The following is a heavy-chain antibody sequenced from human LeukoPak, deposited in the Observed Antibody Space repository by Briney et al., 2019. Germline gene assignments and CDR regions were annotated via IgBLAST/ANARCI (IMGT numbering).Heavy chain of an antibody. CDR1: GFSFRNYA. CDR2: ISGTGGST. V-gene: IGHV3-23*01. Sequence: GGSLRLSCEASGFSFRNYAMNWVRQAPGKGLEWVASISGTGGSTFYADFAKGRFIISRDNSKDTLSLQLNSLTGTDTAVYFCAKGSVAIPQFFKSRGRGILVTVSS. CDR3: AKGSVAIPQFFKS. D-gene: IGHD2-21*01. J-gene: IGHJ4*02.